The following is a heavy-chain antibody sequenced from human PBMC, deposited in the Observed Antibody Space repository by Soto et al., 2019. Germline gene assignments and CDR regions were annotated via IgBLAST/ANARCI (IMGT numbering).Heavy chain of an antibody. J-gene: IGHJ4*02. CDR2: ISGSGGST. D-gene: IGHD6-19*01. Sequence: EVQLLESGGGLVQPGGSLRLSCAASGFTFSSYAMSWVRQAPGKGLEWVSAISGSGGSTYYADSVKGRFTISRDNSKNTLYLQMNSLRAEDTAVYYCAKEPFPSSGWYVPKARDYWGQGTLVTVSS. CDR1: GFTFSSYA. V-gene: IGHV3-23*01. CDR3: AKEPFPSSGWYVPKARDY.